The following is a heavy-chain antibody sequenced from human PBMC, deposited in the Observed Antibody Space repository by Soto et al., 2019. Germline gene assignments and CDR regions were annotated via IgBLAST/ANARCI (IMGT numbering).Heavy chain of an antibody. CDR1: GFTFSSYA. V-gene: IGHV3-23*01. J-gene: IGHJ6*02. CDR3: AKDYDILTGPSNYYYYYGMDV. Sequence: GGSLRLSCAASGFTFSSYAMSGVRQAPGKGLEWVSAISGSGGSTYYADSVKGRFTISRDNSKNTLYLQMNSLRAEDTAVYYCAKDYDILTGPSNYYYYYGMDVWGQGTTVTAP. D-gene: IGHD3-9*01. CDR2: ISGSGGST.